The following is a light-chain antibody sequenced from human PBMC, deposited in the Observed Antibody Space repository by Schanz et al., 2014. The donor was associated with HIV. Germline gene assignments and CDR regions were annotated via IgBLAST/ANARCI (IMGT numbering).Light chain of an antibody. CDR2: GAY. CDR1: QIISTS. Sequence: EAVLTQSPATLSVYPGERVTLSCRTTQIISTSLAWYQQRPGQPPRLLLYGAYSRATGIPDRFSGSGSGTDFTLTISGLEPEDFAVYYCQQYGVSPPWTFGQGTRGEIK. CDR3: QQYGVSPPWT. V-gene: IGKV3-20*01. J-gene: IGKJ1*01.